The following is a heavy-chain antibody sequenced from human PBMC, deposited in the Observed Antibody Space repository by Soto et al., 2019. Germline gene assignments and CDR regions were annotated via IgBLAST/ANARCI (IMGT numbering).Heavy chain of an antibody. D-gene: IGHD6-25*01. CDR1: GGTFSSSA. V-gene: IGHV1-69*06. J-gene: IGHJ6*02. CDR2: IIPVFGTA. Sequence: QVQLVQSGAEVKKPGSSVKVSCKASGGTFSSSAISWVRQAPGQGLEWMGAIIPVFGTAHYAQKFQGRVTIAADKPTITAYMELSRLSSEDTAVYYCASERPEMGKDVWGLGTTVTVSS. CDR3: ASERPEMGKDV.